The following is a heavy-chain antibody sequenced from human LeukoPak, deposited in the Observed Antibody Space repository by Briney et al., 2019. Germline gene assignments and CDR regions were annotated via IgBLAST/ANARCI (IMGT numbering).Heavy chain of an antibody. J-gene: IGHJ4*02. CDR1: GFTFSDYA. D-gene: IGHD2-21*02. Sequence: GGSLRLSCAASGFTFSDYAMNRVRQAPRKGPEWLSSLGGNNIHTKSADFVKGRFTISRDNSKNMLYLQMNSLRAEDTAVYYCARAMAYCGDDCYERGYYFDYWGQGTQVTVSS. CDR2: LGGNNIHT. V-gene: IGHV3-23*01. CDR3: ARAMAYCGDDCYERGYYFDY.